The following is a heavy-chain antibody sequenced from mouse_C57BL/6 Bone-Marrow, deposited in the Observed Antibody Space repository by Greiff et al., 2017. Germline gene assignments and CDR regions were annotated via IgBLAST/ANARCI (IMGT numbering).Heavy chain of an antibody. J-gene: IGHJ3*01. CDR1: GFNIKDDY. CDR2: IDPENGDT. V-gene: IGHV14-4*01. D-gene: IGHD2-4*01. Sequence: VQLQQSGAELVWPGASVKLSCTASGFNIKDDYMHWVKQRPEQGLEWIGWIDPENGDTEYASKFQGKATITADTSSNTAYLQLSSLTSEDTAVYYCTTTYDYDDGFAYWGQGTLVTVSA. CDR3: TTTYDYDDGFAY.